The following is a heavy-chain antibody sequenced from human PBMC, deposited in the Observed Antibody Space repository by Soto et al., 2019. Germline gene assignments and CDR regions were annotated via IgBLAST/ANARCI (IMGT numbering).Heavy chain of an antibody. Sequence: GASVKVSCKASGGTFSSYAISWVRQAPGQGLEWMGWINPNSGGTNYAQKFQGWVTMTRDTSISTAYMELSRLRSDDTAVYYCARGYCSSTSCHFDYWGQGTLVTVSS. CDR2: INPNSGGT. CDR1: GGTFSSYA. V-gene: IGHV1-2*04. J-gene: IGHJ4*02. D-gene: IGHD2-2*01. CDR3: ARGYCSSTSCHFDY.